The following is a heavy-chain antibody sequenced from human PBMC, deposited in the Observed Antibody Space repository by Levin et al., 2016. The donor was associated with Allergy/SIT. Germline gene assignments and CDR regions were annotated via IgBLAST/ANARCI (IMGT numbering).Heavy chain of an antibody. Sequence: GESLKISCAASEFTFSTYSMNWVRQAPGKGLEWVSSISSSSSHIYYADSVKGRFTISRDNAKNSLYLQMDSLRAEDTAVYYCARDPRQLGHFDYWGQGTLVTVSS. CDR1: EFTFSTYS. D-gene: IGHD6-13*01. J-gene: IGHJ4*02. CDR3: ARDPRQLGHFDY. V-gene: IGHV3-21*01. CDR2: ISSSSSHI.